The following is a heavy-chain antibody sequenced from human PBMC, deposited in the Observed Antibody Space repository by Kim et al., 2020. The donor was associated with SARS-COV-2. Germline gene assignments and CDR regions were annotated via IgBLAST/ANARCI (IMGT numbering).Heavy chain of an antibody. CDR1: GGTFSTHA. CDR2: IIPIFGRG. CDR3: AKKTVEATTYYGMDV. V-gene: IGHV1-69*13. Sequence: SVKVSCKTSGGTFSTHAISWVRQAPGQGLEWMGGIIPIFGRGNYAQKFQGRVTITADESSSTAYMELSSLRSEDTAVYFCAKKTVEATTYYGMDVWGQG. J-gene: IGHJ6*02. D-gene: IGHD1-26*01.